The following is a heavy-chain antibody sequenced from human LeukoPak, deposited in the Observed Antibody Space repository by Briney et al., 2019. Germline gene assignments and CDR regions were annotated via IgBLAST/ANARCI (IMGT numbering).Heavy chain of an antibody. D-gene: IGHD6-13*01. CDR2: ISYDGSNK. Sequence: GGSLRLSCAASGFTFSSYGMHWVRQAPGKGLEWVAVISYDGSNKYYADSVKGRFTISRDNSKNTLYLQMNSLRAEDTAVYYCAKVDVRYSSSWYFDYWGQGTLVTVSS. CDR3: AKVDVRYSSSWYFDY. V-gene: IGHV3-30*18. J-gene: IGHJ4*02. CDR1: GFTFSSYG.